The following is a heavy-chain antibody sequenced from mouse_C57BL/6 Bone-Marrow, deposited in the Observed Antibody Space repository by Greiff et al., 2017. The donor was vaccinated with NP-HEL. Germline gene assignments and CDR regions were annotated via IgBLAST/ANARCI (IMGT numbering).Heavy chain of an antibody. D-gene: IGHD1-1*01. CDR1: GYTFTDYY. Sequence: QVQLKESGPELVKPGASVKISCKASGYTFTDYYINWVKQRPGQGLEWIGWIFPGSGSTYYNEKFKGKATLTVDKSSSTAYMLLSSLTSEDSAVYFCARWSTTVVAIDYWGQGTTLTVSS. CDR3: ARWSTTVVAIDY. CDR2: IFPGSGST. V-gene: IGHV1-75*01. J-gene: IGHJ2*01.